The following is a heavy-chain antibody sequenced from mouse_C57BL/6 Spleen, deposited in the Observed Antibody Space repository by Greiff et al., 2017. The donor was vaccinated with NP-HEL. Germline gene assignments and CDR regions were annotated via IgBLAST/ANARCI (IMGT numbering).Heavy chain of an antibody. CDR2: IYPGDGDT. Sequence: QVQLQQSGPELVKPGASVKISCKASGYAFSSSWMNWVKQRPGKGLEWIGRIYPGDGDTNYNGKFKGKATLTAHKSSSTAYMQLSSLTSEDSAVYFCASDGYPWYFDVWGTGTTVTVSS. J-gene: IGHJ1*03. D-gene: IGHD2-3*01. V-gene: IGHV1-82*01. CDR1: GYAFSSSW. CDR3: ASDGYPWYFDV.